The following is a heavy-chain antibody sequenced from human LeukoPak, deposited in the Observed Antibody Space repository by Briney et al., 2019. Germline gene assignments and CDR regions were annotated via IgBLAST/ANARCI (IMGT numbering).Heavy chain of an antibody. V-gene: IGHV3-23*01. J-gene: IGHJ4*02. Sequence: GGSLRLSCAASGFTFNSYAMNWVRQAPGKGLEWVSAISGRGGSTYYADYVKGRSTISKDNSKNLLYLQMNSLRAEDTAVYYCAKSMAGYCDSTIDNWGQGTLVTVSS. CDR3: AKSMAGYCDSTIDN. CDR1: GFTFNSYA. D-gene: IGHD2-2*01. CDR2: ISGRGGST.